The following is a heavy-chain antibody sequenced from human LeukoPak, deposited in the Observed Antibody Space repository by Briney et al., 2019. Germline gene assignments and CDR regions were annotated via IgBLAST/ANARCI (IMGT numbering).Heavy chain of an antibody. CDR1: GFIFNSYA. Sequence: GGALRLSCAASGFIFNSYAVSWVRQAPGKGLEWVSTISGTGGTTYYVDSVKGRFTISRDNPKNTLYLQMNSLRAEDTAVYYCAKGGQWLLRGGAYFDYWGQGTLVTVSS. CDR3: AKGGQWLLRGGAYFDY. CDR2: ISGTGGTT. V-gene: IGHV3-23*01. J-gene: IGHJ4*02. D-gene: IGHD6-19*01.